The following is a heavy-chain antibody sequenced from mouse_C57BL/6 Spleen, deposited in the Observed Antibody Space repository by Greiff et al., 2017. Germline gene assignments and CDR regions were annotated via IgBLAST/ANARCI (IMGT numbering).Heavy chain of an antibody. CDR3: ARSEEGYYGSN. CDR1: GYTFTSHW. CDR2: IYPGGGST. J-gene: IGHJ4*01. V-gene: IGHV1-55*01. D-gene: IGHD1-1*01. Sequence: QVQLQQLGAELVMPGASVKMSCKASGYTFTSHWLTWVKQRPGQGLEWIGDIYPGGGSTNYNEKFKSKATLSVDTSSSTAYMQISSLTSEDSAVYYCARSEEGYYGSNWGQGTSVTVSS.